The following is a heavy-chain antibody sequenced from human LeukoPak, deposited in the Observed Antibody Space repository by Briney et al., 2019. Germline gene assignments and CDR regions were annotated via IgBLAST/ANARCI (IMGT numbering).Heavy chain of an antibody. Sequence: SEPLSLTCTVSGYSISSGYYWGWIRQPPGKGLEWIGSIYHIGSTFYNPSLKSRVTISVDTSKNQFSLKLSSVTAADTAVYYCARGIYWFDPWGQGTLVTVSS. V-gene: IGHV4-38-2*02. CDR1: GYSISSGYY. J-gene: IGHJ5*02. CDR3: ARGIYWFDP. CDR2: IYHIGST.